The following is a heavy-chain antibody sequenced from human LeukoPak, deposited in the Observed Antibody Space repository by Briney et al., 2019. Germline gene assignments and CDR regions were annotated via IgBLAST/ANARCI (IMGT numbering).Heavy chain of an antibody. V-gene: IGHV3-23*01. D-gene: IGHD3-10*01. Sequence: GGSLRLSCAASGFTFSSYGMHWVRQAPGKGLEWVSTISGSGDSTYYADSVKGRFTISRDNFKDTLYLQMNSLRAEDTAIYYCATKTYYYGSGSSLNDCWGQGTLVTVSS. J-gene: IGHJ4*02. CDR3: ATKTYYYGSGSSLNDC. CDR2: ISGSGDST. CDR1: GFTFSSYG.